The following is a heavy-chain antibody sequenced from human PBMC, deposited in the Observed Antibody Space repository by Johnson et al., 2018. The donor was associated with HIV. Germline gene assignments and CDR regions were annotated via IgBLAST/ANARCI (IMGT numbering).Heavy chain of an antibody. Sequence: QVQLVESGGGVVQPGRSLRLSCAVSGFTFSSYGMHWVRQAPGKGLEWVAVISYDGSNKYYADSVKGRFTISRDNSKNPLYLQMNSLRAEDTAVYYFAKGHYYDSSDYYNQRYAFDIWGQGTMVTVSS. J-gene: IGHJ3*02. CDR2: ISYDGSNK. V-gene: IGHV3-30*18. CDR1: GFTFSSYG. D-gene: IGHD3-22*01. CDR3: AKGHYYDSSDYYNQRYAFDI.